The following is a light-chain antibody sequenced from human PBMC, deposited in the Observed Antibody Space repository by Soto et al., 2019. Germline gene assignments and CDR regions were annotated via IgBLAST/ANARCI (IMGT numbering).Light chain of an antibody. CDR3: SSYTSSSTEV. Sequence: QSVLTQPASVSGSPGQSIAISCTGTSSDVGAYIYVSWYQHHPGKAPKLILYDVSARPSGVSDRFSGSKSGNTASLTISGLQPEDEADYSCSSYTSSSTEVFGTGTKVTVL. J-gene: IGLJ1*01. V-gene: IGLV2-14*03. CDR1: SSDVGAYIY. CDR2: DVS.